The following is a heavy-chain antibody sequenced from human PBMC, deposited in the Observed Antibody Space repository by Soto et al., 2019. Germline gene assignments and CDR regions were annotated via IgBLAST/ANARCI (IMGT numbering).Heavy chain of an antibody. CDR1: GDSVSTNGYS. CDR2: IYYSEST. J-gene: IGHJ4*02. Sequence: SETLSLTCTVSGDSVSTNGYSWGWIRQPPGKGLEWIGNIYYSESTYYNPSLQSRVTISVDRSKNQFSLKLSSVTAADTAVYYCARVPTHWGQGTLVTVSS. V-gene: IGHV4-39*07. CDR3: ARVPTH.